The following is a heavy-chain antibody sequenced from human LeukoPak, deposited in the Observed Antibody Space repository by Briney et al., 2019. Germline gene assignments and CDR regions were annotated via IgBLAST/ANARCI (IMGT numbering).Heavy chain of an antibody. CDR2: ISSSSSYI. D-gene: IGHD1-26*01. Sequence: PGGSLRLSCAASGFTFSSYSINWVRQAPGKGLEWVSSISSSSSYIYYADSVKGRFTISRDNAKNSLYLQMSSLRAEDTAVYYCARAVTLIIVGATPYVNDAFDIWGQGTMVTVSS. V-gene: IGHV3-21*01. CDR3: ARAVTLIIVGATPYVNDAFDI. CDR1: GFTFSSYS. J-gene: IGHJ3*02.